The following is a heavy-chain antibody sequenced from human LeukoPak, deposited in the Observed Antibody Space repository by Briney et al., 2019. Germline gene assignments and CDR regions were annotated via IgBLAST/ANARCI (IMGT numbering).Heavy chain of an antibody. CDR3: ASYPGWSNYYFDY. Sequence: EPSETLSLTCTVSGYSIISGYYWGWIRQPPGKGLEWIGSIYHSGRTYYNPSLKSRVTISVDTSKNQFSLKLSSVTAADTAVYYCASYPGWSNYYFDYWGQGTLVTVSS. D-gene: IGHD2-15*01. V-gene: IGHV4-38-2*02. CDR2: IYHSGRT. J-gene: IGHJ4*02. CDR1: GYSIISGYY.